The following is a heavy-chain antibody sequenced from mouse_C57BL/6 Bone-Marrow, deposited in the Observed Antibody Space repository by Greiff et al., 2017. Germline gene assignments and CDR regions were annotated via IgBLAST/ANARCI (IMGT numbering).Heavy chain of an antibody. Sequence: DVKLQESGPELVKPGASVKMSCKASGYTFTDYNMHWVKQSHGKSLEWIGYINPNNGGTSYNQKFKGKATLTVNKSSSTAYMELRSLTSEDSAVYYCARGVLWLRKYFDVWGTGTTVTVSS. CDR3: ARGVLWLRKYFDV. J-gene: IGHJ1*03. V-gene: IGHV1-22*01. D-gene: IGHD2-2*01. CDR1: GYTFTDYN. CDR2: INPNNGGT.